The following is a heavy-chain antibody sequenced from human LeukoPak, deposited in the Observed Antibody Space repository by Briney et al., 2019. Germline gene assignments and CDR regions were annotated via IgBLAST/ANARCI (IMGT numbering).Heavy chain of an antibody. CDR3: ARITAARPPYFDY. CDR2: IYYTGYT. V-gene: IGHV4-59*08. CDR1: GGSISTYY. Sequence: PSETLSLTCTVSGGSISTYYWTWIRQPPGKGLEWVGCIYYTGYTGYNPSLTSRVTISLDTSKNQFSLRLSSVTAADTAVYYCARITAARPPYFDYWGQGTLVTVSS. J-gene: IGHJ4*02. D-gene: IGHD6-6*01.